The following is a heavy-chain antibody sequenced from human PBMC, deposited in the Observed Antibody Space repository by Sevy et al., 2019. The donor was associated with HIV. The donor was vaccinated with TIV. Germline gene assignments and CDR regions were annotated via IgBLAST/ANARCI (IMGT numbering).Heavy chain of an antibody. V-gene: IGHV1-18*01. Sequence: ASVKVSCKASGYTFTSYGISWVRQAPGQGLEWMGWISAYNGNTNYAQKLQGRVTMTTDTSTSTAYMELRSLRSDDTAVYYCARGCPSPGPSYYYYYMDVWGKGTTVTVSS. CDR3: ARGCPSPGPSYYYYYMDV. D-gene: IGHD2-2*01. CDR1: GYTFTSYG. CDR2: ISAYNGNT. J-gene: IGHJ6*03.